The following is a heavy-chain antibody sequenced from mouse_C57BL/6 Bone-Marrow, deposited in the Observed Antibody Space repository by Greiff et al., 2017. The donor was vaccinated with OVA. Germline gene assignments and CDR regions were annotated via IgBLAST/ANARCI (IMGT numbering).Heavy chain of an antibody. CDR1: GYTFTDYN. CDR2: INPNNGGT. V-gene: IGHV1-18*01. J-gene: IGHJ2*01. CDR3: ARSIYDGYVFDY. D-gene: IGHD2-3*01. Sequence: EVQLQQSGPELVKPGASVKIPCKASGYTFTDYNMDWVKQSHGKSLEWIGDINPNNGGTIYNQKFKGKATLTVDKSSSTAYMELRSLTSEDTAVYYCARSIYDGYVFDYWGQGTTLTVSS.